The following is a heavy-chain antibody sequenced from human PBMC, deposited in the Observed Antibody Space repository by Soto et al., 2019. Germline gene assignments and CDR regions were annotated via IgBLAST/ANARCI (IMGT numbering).Heavy chain of an antibody. CDR2: ISGSGGST. J-gene: IGHJ4*02. CDR1: GFTFSSYA. CDR3: AKDHQSVGATSHYFDY. V-gene: IGHV3-23*01. D-gene: IGHD1-26*01. Sequence: HPGGSLRLSCAASGFTFSSYAMSWVRQAPGKGLEWVSAISGSGGSTYYADSVKGRFTISRDNSKNTLYLQMNSLRAEDTAVYYCAKDHQSVGATSHYFDYWGQGTLVTVSS.